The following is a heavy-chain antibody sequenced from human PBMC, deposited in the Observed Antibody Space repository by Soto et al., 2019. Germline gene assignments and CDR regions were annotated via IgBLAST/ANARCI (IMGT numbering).Heavy chain of an antibody. D-gene: IGHD1-7*01. CDR3: EGESGENWSYEAY. Sequence: PSETLSLTCTVSGDTITSFSWNWIRQSAGKGLEWIGRTSTTGNTHYNPSLESRVTMSLDTSKNQFSLKLTSVTAADTAVYYCEGESGENWSYEAYWGQGTLVTVSS. J-gene: IGHJ4*02. CDR1: GDTITSFS. CDR2: TSTTGNT. V-gene: IGHV4-4*07.